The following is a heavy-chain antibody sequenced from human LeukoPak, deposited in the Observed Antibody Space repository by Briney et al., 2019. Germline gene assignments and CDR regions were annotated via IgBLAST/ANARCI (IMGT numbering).Heavy chain of an antibody. J-gene: IGHJ4*02. V-gene: IGHV3-74*03. CDR3: SRSQFDY. CDR1: GFPFSSYW. Sequence: PGGSLRPSCATSGFPFSSYWMLWVRQAPGKGLVWVSRINSDGTVTTYADSVEGRFTISRDNTKNILYLQMNNLRAEDTATYYCSRSQFDYWGQGVLVTVSS. CDR2: INSDGTVT.